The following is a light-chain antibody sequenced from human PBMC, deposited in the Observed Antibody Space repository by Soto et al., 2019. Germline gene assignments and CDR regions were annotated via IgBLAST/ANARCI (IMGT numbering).Light chain of an antibody. CDR1: SSDVGNYNR. J-gene: IGLJ3*02. CDR2: EVT. Sequence: QSVLTQPPSVSGSPGQSVAISCTGTSSDVGNYNRVSWYQQPPGTAPKVLIYEVTNRPSGVPDRFSGSKSGNTAFLIISGVQAEDEADYYCRSYTSFNTWVFGGVTKVTVL. V-gene: IGLV2-18*02. CDR3: RSYTSFNTWV.